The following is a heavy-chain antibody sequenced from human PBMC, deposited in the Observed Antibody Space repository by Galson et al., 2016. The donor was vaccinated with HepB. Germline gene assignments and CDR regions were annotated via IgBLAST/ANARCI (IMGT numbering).Heavy chain of an antibody. CDR3: ARHKTNGDWFDP. J-gene: IGHJ5*02. Sequence: SPTYHWGWIRQPPGKGLEWIGTIYYAGHTYYSPSLRTRLMMSMDTSKNQFSLNLISVTAADTAVYFCARHKTNGDWFDPWGQGTLVTVSS. D-gene: IGHD2-8*01. V-gene: IGHV4-39*01. CDR1: SPTYH. CDR2: IYYAGHT.